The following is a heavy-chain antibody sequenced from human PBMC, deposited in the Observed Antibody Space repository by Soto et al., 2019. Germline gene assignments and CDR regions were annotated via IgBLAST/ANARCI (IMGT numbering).Heavy chain of an antibody. CDR1: GYTFTSYG. Sequence: QVQLVQSGAEVKKPGASVKVSCKASGYTFTSYGISWVRQAPGQGLEWMGWISAYNGNTNYAQKLQGRVTMTTDTSTSTAYMDLRSLRSDDTAVYYCARGRPYNNYYGSVDGMDVWGQGTTVTVSS. J-gene: IGHJ6*02. V-gene: IGHV1-18*01. CDR3: ARGRPYNNYYGSVDGMDV. CDR2: ISAYNGNT. D-gene: IGHD3-10*01.